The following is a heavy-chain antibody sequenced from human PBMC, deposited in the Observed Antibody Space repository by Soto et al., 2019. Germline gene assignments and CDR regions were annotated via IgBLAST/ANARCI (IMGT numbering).Heavy chain of an antibody. J-gene: IGHJ4*02. CDR3: AKDQGSSWYEVDY. CDR2: ISGSGGST. Sequence: EVQLLESGGGLVQPGGSLRLSCAASGFTFSNYAVTWVRQAPGKGLEWVSTISGSGGSTYYADSVKGRFTISRDNSKNPLYRQMTSLRAEATAVYYCAKDQGSSWYEVDYWGQGALVTVSS. V-gene: IGHV3-23*01. CDR1: GFTFSNYA. D-gene: IGHD6-13*01.